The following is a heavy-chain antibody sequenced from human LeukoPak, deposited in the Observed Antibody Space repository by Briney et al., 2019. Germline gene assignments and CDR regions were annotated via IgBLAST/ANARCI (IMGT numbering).Heavy chain of an antibody. J-gene: IGHJ6*02. CDR1: GFTFDDYA. Sequence: GGSLRLSCAASGFTFDDYAMHWVRQAPGKGLEWVSLISGDGGSTYYADSVKGRFTTSRDNSKNSLYLQMNSLRTEDTALYYCAKDLYCTNGVCPSYYYGMDVWGQGTTVTVSS. CDR3: AKDLYCTNGVCPSYYYGMDV. CDR2: ISGDGGST. V-gene: IGHV3-43*02. D-gene: IGHD2-8*01.